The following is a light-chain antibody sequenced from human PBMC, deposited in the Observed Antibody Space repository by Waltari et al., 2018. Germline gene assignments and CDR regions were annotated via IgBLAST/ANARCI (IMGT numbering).Light chain of an antibody. CDR3: GTWDSGLSTWV. CDR2: DND. CDR1: NSNIGNNY. V-gene: IGLV1-51*01. J-gene: IGLJ3*02. Sequence: QSVLTQPPSVSAAPGQMVTISCSGSNSNIGNNYVSWYQQLPGKAPKLLIYDNDKRPPAVPDRFSGSKSATSATLAITGLRTGDAADYYCGTWDSGLSTWVFGGGTKLTVL.